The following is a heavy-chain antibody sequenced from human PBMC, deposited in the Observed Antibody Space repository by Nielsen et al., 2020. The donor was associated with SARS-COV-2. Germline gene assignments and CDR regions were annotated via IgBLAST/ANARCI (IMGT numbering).Heavy chain of an antibody. CDR2: ISDTSSYI. Sequence: GESLKISCESSGFTFSSHSMTWVRQGPGKGLEYISTISDTSSYIYYADSVKGRFTISRDNAKNSLYLQMNSLRAEDTAVYYCARHLSAAFHYWGQGTLVTVSS. CDR3: ARHLSAAFHY. CDR1: GFTFSSHS. V-gene: IGHV3-21*01. D-gene: IGHD3-3*02. J-gene: IGHJ4*02.